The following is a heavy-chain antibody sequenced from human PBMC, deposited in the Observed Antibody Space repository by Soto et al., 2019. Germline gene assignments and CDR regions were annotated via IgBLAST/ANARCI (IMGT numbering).Heavy chain of an antibody. V-gene: IGHV1-2*04. J-gene: IGHJ6*02. D-gene: IGHD6-6*01. CDR3: ARDSIAARVYNGMDV. CDR1: GYTFTGYY. Sequence: ASVKVSCKASGYTFTGYYMHWVRQAPGQGLEWMGWINPNSGGTNYAQKFQGWVTMTRDASISTAYMELSRLRSDDTAVYYCARDSIAARVYNGMDVWGQGTTVTVSS. CDR2: INPNSGGT.